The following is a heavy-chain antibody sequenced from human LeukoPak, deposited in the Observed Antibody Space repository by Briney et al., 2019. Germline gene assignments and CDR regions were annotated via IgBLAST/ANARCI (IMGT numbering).Heavy chain of an antibody. Sequence: GESLKISCEGSGYSFTSHWIGWVRQMPGKGLEWMGVIYPGDSRTRYSPSLQGQVTIPADKSINTAYLQWSSLKTSDTAIYYCACRMLTSPWFEPWGQGTLVTVSS. J-gene: IGHJ5*02. D-gene: IGHD2-2*01. CDR1: GYSFTSHW. V-gene: IGHV5-51*01. CDR2: IYPGDSRT. CDR3: ACRMLTSPWFEP.